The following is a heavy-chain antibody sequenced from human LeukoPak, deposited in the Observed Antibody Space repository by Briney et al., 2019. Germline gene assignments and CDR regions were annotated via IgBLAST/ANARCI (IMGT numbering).Heavy chain of an antibody. J-gene: IGHJ4*02. CDR2: ITSSSNTI. CDR3: ATVGSRGITAAGPEDY. CDR1: GFTFSSYS. Sequence: PGGSLRLSCAASGFTFSSYSMNWVRQAPGKGLEWVSYITSSSNTIYYADSVKGRFTISRDNSKNKLYLQMNSLRAEETAVYYCATVGSRGITAAGPEDYWGQGTLVTVSS. V-gene: IGHV3-48*01. D-gene: IGHD6-13*01.